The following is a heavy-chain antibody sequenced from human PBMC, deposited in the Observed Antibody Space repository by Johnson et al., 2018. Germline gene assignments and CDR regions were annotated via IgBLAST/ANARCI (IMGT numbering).Heavy chain of an antibody. J-gene: IGHJ6*03. CDR3: AKIRGEGYYYYMDV. CDR2: VSYDGRNK. CDR1: GFTFSSYG. Sequence: VHLVESGGGVVQPGRSLRLSCAASGFTFSSYGMHWVRQAPGKGLEWVAVVSYDGRNKYYADSVKGRFTISRDNSKNTLYLHMNSLRAEDTAVYYCAKIRGEGYYYYMDVWGKGTTVTVSS. D-gene: IGHD3-3*01. V-gene: IGHV3-30*18.